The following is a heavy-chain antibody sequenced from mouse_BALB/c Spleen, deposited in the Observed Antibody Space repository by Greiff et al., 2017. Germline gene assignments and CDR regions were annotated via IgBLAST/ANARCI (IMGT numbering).Heavy chain of an antibody. Sequence: VQLQQSGAELVRPGALVKLSCKASGFNIKDYYMHWVKQRPEQGLEWIGWIDPENGNTIYDPKFQGKASITADTSSNTAYLQLSSLTSEDTAVYYCASSQLGDWYFDVWGAGTTVTVSS. J-gene: IGHJ1*01. CDR3: ASSQLGDWYFDV. D-gene: IGHD4-1*02. CDR2: IDPENGNT. V-gene: IGHV14-1*02. CDR1: GFNIKDYY.